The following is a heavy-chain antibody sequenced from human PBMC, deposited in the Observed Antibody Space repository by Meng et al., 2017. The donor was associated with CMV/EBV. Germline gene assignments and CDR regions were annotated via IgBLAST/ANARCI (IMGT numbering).Heavy chain of an antibody. D-gene: IGHD6-6*01. CDR2: IKQDGSEK. V-gene: IGHV3-7*01. CDR3: ARDRARGEWFDP. J-gene: IGHJ5*02. CDR1: GFTFSSYW. Sequence: GEPLKISCAASGFTFSSYWMSWVRQAPGKGLEWVANIKQDGSEKYYVDSVKGRFTISRDNAKNSLYLQMNSPRAEDTAVYYCARDRARGEWFDPWGQGTLVTVSS.